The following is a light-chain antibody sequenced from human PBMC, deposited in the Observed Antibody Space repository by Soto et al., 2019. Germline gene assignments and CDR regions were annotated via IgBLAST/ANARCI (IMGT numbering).Light chain of an antibody. CDR2: GAS. CDR1: QSVSSN. Sequence: EIVMTQSPATLSAPPGYRAFLPCRASQSVSSNLAWYQQKPGQAPRLLIYGASTRATGIPARFSGSGSGTEFTLTISSLQSEDFAVYYCQQYNNCPLTFGGGTKVDIK. V-gene: IGKV3-15*01. CDR3: QQYNNCPLT. J-gene: IGKJ4*01.